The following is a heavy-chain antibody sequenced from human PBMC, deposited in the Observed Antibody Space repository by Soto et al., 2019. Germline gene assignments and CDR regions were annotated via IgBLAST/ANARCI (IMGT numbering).Heavy chain of an antibody. Sequence: SETLSLTCTVSGGSISSGDYYWSWIRQPPGKGLEWIGYIYYSGSTYYNPSLKSRVTISVDTSKNQFSLKLSSVTAADTAVYYCARVYEPQRDYYGMDVWGQGTTVTVSS. V-gene: IGHV4-30-4*01. CDR3: ARVYEPQRDYYGMDV. D-gene: IGHD3-22*01. CDR2: IYYSGST. CDR1: GGSISSGDYY. J-gene: IGHJ6*02.